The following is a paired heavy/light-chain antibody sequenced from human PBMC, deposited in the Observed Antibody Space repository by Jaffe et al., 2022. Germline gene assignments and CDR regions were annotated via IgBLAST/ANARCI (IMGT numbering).Light chain of an antibody. CDR1: QSISSSY. J-gene: IGKJ2*01. Sequence: EIVLTQSPGTLSLSPGERATLSCRASQSISSSYLAWYQQKPGQAPRLLIYGASSRATGIPDRFSGSGSGTDFTLTISRLEPEDFAVYYCQQYGNSPPYTFGQGTKLEIK. V-gene: IGKV3-20*01. CDR3: QQYGNSPPYT. CDR2: GAS.
Heavy chain of an antibody. J-gene: IGHJ4*02. V-gene: IGHV3-23*01. CDR1: GFIFSNYA. CDR2: ISGNGGST. D-gene: IGHD4-17*01. CDR3: ARREEVAVNLRYLDY. Sequence: EVRLLESGGDLVQPGGSLRLSCAASGFIFSNYAMSWVRQAPGKGLEWVSSISGNGGSTTYADSVKGRLTISRDNAKNTVYLQMNSVRGEDTAVYYCARREEVAVNLRYLDYWGQGTLVTVSS.